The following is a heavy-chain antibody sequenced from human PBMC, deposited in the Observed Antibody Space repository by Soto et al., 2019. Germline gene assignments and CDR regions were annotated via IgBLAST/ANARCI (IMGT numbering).Heavy chain of an antibody. CDR1: GGSTSSYY. CDR3: ARGRSYYDFWSGYYTGVWFDP. V-gene: IGHV4-4*07. Sequence: PSETLSLTCTVSGGSTSSYYWSWIRQPAGKGLEWIGRIYTSGSTNYNPSLKSRVTMSVDTSKNQFSLKLSSVTAADTAVYYCARGRSYYDFWSGYYTGVWFDPWGQGTLVTVSS. D-gene: IGHD3-3*01. J-gene: IGHJ5*02. CDR2: IYTSGST.